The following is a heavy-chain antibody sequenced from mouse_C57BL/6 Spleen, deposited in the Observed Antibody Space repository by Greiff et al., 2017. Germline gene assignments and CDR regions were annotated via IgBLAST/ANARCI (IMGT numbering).Heavy chain of an antibody. CDR1: GFTFSSYG. CDR3: ARIGGYYEYYFDY. Sequence: EVQRVESGGDLVKPGGSLKLSCAASGFTFSSYGMSWVRQTPDKRLEWVATISSGGSYTYYPDSVKGRFTISRDNAKNTLYLQMSSLKSEDTAMYYCARIGGYYEYYFDYWGQGTTLTVSS. J-gene: IGHJ2*01. V-gene: IGHV5-6*01. CDR2: ISSGGSYT. D-gene: IGHD2-3*01.